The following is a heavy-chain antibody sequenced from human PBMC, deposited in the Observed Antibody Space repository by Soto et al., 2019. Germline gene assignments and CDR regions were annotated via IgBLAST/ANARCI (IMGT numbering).Heavy chain of an antibody. CDR3: ARTDRDFYGLDV. V-gene: IGHV3-13*05. CDR2: ISAAGDP. Sequence: EVQLVESGGGLVQPGGSLRLSCEASGFTFRNYDMHWVRQGTGKGLAWVSGISAAGDPDYADSVEGRFTISRENAQISFFLQMNSLRVGDTAVYYCARTDRDFYGLDVWGQGTKVIVSS. CDR1: GFTFRNYD. J-gene: IGHJ6*02.